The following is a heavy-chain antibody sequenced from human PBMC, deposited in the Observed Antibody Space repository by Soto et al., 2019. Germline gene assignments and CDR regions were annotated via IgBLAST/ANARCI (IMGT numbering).Heavy chain of an antibody. V-gene: IGHV4-30-4*01. D-gene: IGHD6-6*01. Sequence: PSETLSLTCTVSGGSISSGDYYWSWIRQPPGKGLEWIGYIYYSGSTYYNPSLKSRVTISVDTSKNQFSLKLSSVTAADTAVYYCYSSSSADYGMDVWGQGTTVTVSS. CDR1: GGSISSGDYY. CDR2: IYYSGST. CDR3: YSSSSADYGMDV. J-gene: IGHJ6*02.